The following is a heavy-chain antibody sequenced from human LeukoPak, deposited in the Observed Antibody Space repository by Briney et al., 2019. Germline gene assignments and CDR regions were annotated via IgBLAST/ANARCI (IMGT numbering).Heavy chain of an antibody. CDR1: GASIRSGDYY. CDR3: ARDCSGGSCYGAFDI. V-gene: IGHV4-30-4*01. Sequence: SETLSLTCTVSGASIRSGDYYWSWIRQPPGKGLEWIGYIYDSGSTYYNPSLKSRITISVDTYENRFSLKLSSVTATDTAVYYCARDCSGGSCYGAFDIWGQGTMVTVSS. CDR2: IYDSGST. J-gene: IGHJ3*02. D-gene: IGHD2-15*01.